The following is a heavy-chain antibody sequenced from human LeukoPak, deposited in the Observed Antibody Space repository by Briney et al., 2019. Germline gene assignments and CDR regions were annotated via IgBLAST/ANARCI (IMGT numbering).Heavy chain of an antibody. Sequence: GGSLRLSCAASGFTCSSYEMNWVRQAPGKGLVWVSRINSDGSSTSYADSVKGRFTISRDNAKNTLYLQMNSLRAEDTAVYYCARDRGDGDYYDYWGQGTLVTVSS. V-gene: IGHV3-74*01. CDR3: ARDRGDGDYYDY. D-gene: IGHD3-10*01. J-gene: IGHJ4*02. CDR1: GFTCSSYE. CDR2: INSDGSST.